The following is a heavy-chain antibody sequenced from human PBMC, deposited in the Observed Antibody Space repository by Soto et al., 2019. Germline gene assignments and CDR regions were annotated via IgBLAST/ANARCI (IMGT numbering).Heavy chain of an antibody. J-gene: IGHJ6*02. CDR2: IIPIFGTA. CDR3: ARAYYYDSSGYRGADYYYYYGMDV. V-gene: IGHV1-69*06. D-gene: IGHD3-22*01. Sequence: GASVKVSCKASGGTFSSYAISWVRQAPGQGLEWMGGIIPIFGTANYAQKFQGRVTITADKSTSTAYMELSSLRSEDTAVYYCARAYYYDSSGYRGADYYYYYGMDVWGQGTTVTVS. CDR1: GGTFSSYA.